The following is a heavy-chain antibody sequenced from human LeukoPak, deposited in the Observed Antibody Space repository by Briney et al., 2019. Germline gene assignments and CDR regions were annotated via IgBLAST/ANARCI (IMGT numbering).Heavy chain of an antibody. CDR2: ISGSGGYT. CDR3: AKRRQGEGGDFYY. D-gene: IGHD3-10*01. J-gene: IGHJ4*02. V-gene: IGHV3-23*01. CDR1: GFTFSSYA. Sequence: GGSLRLSCAASGFTFSSYAMNWVRQAPGKGLEWVSGISGSGGYTYYADSVKGRFTISRDNSKNTLYLQINSLRAEDTAVYYCAKRRQGEGGDFYYWGQGTLVTVSS.